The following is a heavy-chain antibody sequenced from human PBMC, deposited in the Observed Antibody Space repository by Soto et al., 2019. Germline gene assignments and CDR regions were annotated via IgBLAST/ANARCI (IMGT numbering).Heavy chain of an antibody. J-gene: IGHJ4*02. CDR2: ISGTGSST. D-gene: IGHD1-20*01. V-gene: IGHV3-23*01. CDR1: GFTFTSYA. CDR3: AKNLRYKLTHFDY. Sequence: GGSLRLSCAASGFTFTSYAMSWVRQAPGKGLEWVSHISGTGSSTYYADSVKGRFTISRDSSRNTLYLQMSSLTVDDTAVYFCAKNLRYKLTHFDYWGLGTLVTVSS.